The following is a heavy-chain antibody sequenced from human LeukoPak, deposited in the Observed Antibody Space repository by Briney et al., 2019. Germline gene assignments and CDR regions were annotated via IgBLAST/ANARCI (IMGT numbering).Heavy chain of an antibody. D-gene: IGHD6-13*01. J-gene: IGHJ4*02. Sequence: PGGSLRLSCAASGFTVSSNYMSWVRQAPGKGLEWVSVIYGGGSTYYADSVKGRFTISRDNSKNTLYLQMNSLRAEDTAVYYCARARRPIAAAGTFFDYWGQGTLVTVSS. V-gene: IGHV3-53*01. CDR1: GFTVSSNY. CDR2: IYGGGST. CDR3: ARARRPIAAAGTFFDY.